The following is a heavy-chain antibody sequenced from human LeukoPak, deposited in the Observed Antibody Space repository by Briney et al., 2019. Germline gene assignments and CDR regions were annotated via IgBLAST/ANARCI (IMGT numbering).Heavy chain of an antibody. J-gene: IGHJ6*03. Sequence: PGGSLRLSCVASGFTFSSYAMSWVRQAPGEGLEWVSAISGGGGSTYDADSVKGRFTISRDNSKNTLYLQMNSLRPEDTAVYYCAKDRIAANYYYYYMDVWGKGTTVTVSS. CDR2: ISGGGGST. CDR1: GFTFSSYA. V-gene: IGHV3-23*01. D-gene: IGHD6-13*01. CDR3: AKDRIAANYYYYYMDV.